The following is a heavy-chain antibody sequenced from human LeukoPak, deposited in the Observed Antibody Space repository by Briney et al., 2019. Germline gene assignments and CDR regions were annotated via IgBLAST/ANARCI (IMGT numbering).Heavy chain of an antibody. Sequence: EASVKVSCKASGYTFTSYGISWVRQAPGQGLEWMGWISAYNGNTNYAQKLQGRVTMTTDTSTSTAHMELRSLRSDDTAVYYCARSGSYGDYYGMDVWGQGTTVTVSS. D-gene: IGHD1-26*01. CDR3: ARSGSYGDYYGMDV. CDR1: GYTFTSYG. CDR2: ISAYNGNT. V-gene: IGHV1-18*01. J-gene: IGHJ6*02.